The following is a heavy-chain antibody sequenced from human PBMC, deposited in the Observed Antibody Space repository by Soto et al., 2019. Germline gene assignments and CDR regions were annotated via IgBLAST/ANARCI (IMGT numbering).Heavy chain of an antibody. J-gene: IGHJ6*02. CDR1: GFTFSSYS. V-gene: IGHV3-21*01. CDR3: ARVMADYGDYPYYYYYGMDV. D-gene: IGHD4-17*01. CDR2: ISSSSSYI. Sequence: GESLKISCAASGFTFSSYSMNWVRQAPGKGLEWVSSISSSSSYIYYADSVKGRFTISRDNAKNSLYLQMNSLRAEDTAVYYCARVMADYGDYPYYYYYGMDVWGQGTTVTVSS.